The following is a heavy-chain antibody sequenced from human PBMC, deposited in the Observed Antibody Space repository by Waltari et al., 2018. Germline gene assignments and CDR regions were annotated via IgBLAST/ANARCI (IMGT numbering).Heavy chain of an antibody. V-gene: IGHV4-59*08. D-gene: IGHD3-16*01. J-gene: IGHJ5*02. Sequence: QVQMQESCPGLVNPSETLSLICTVSGDSSSRYSWNWIRQSPGKGLEWLGYIYDNGNTKYNPSLESRLTMSIDTSRRQFSLNLNSVTAADTAVYYCARRAVTSAVITGENWFDPWGQGTLVTVSS. CDR2: IYDNGNT. CDR3: ARRAVTSAVITGENWFDP. CDR1: GDSSSRYS.